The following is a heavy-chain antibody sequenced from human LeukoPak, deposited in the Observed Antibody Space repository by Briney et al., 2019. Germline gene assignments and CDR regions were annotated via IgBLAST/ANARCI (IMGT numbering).Heavy chain of an antibody. V-gene: IGHV3-23*01. CDR2: LTGSGASA. Sequence: GGSLRLSCAASGFSFSSYAMSWVRQAPGKGLEWVSGLTGSGASAYYADSVKGRFTISRDNSKNTLYLQLNSLRAEDTAVYYCAKVSSPYHYDSGGRNYYFDYWGQGTLVTVSS. CDR1: GFSFSSYA. CDR3: AKVSSPYHYDSGGRNYYFDY. J-gene: IGHJ4*02. D-gene: IGHD3-22*01.